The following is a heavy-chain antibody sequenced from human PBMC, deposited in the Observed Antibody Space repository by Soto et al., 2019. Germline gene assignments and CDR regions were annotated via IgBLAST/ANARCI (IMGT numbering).Heavy chain of an antibody. CDR3: ARGRYGDY. Sequence: QVHLVQSGAEVKKPGASVKVSCKASGYTFTSYGITWVRQAPGQGLEWMGWISAHNVNTDYAQQLQGRVIVTRDTSPSTAYMELRSLISDDTAVYYCARGRYGDYWGQGALATGSS. CDR2: ISAHNVNT. D-gene: IGHD1-1*01. J-gene: IGHJ4*02. CDR1: GYTFTSYG. V-gene: IGHV1-18*01.